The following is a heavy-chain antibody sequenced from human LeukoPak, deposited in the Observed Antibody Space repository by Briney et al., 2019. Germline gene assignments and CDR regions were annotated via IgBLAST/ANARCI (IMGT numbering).Heavy chain of an antibody. Sequence: GGSLRLSCAASGFPFSSYAMSWVRQAPGKGLEWVSAISGSGGSTYYADSVKGRFTISRDNSKNTLYLQMNSLRAEDTAIYYCAKSLELLWFGTYDYWGQGTLVTVSS. CDR3: AKSLELLWFGTYDY. V-gene: IGHV3-23*01. CDR2: ISGSGGST. J-gene: IGHJ4*02. CDR1: GFPFSSYA. D-gene: IGHD3-10*01.